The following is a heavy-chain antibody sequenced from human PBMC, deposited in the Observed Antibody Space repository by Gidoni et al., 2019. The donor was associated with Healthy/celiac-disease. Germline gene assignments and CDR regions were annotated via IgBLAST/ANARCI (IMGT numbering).Heavy chain of an antibody. CDR1: GFTFSSYG. CDR3: ARERRITMIVVDRAFDY. J-gene: IGHJ4*02. V-gene: IGHV3-33*01. Sequence: QVQLVESGGGVVQPGRSLRLSCAASGFTFSSYGMPWVRQAPGKGLEWVAVIGYDGSNKYYADSVKGRFTISRDNSKNTLYLQMNSLRAEDTAVYYCARERRITMIVVDRAFDYWGQGTLVTVSS. D-gene: IGHD3-22*01. CDR2: IGYDGSNK.